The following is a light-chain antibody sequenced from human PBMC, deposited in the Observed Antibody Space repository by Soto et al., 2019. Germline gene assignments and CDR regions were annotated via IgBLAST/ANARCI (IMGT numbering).Light chain of an antibody. CDR2: DAS. J-gene: IGKJ1*01. V-gene: IGKV1-5*01. CDR1: QSISSW. Sequence: DIQMNHSAHALSASVGDRVTITCRASQSISSWLAWYQQKPGKAPKLLIYDASSLESGVPSRFSGSGSGTEFTLTISSLQPDDVATYYCQQYNSYSWTFGQGTKVDI. CDR3: QQYNSYSWT.